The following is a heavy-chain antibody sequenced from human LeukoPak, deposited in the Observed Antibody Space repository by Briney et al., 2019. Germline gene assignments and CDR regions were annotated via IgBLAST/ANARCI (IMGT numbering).Heavy chain of an antibody. D-gene: IGHD2-2*01. CDR2: IGRSGDRTT. J-gene: IGHJ4*02. Sequence: PGGSLRLSCAASGFTFSIYSLNWVRQAPGKGLEWVAYIGRSGDRTTKYADSVKGRFTISRDNAENSLFLQMNSLRAEDTAVYYCANSVSSTSKLPFDYWGQGTLVTVSS. CDR1: GFTFSIYS. V-gene: IGHV3-48*04. CDR3: ANSVSSTSKLPFDY.